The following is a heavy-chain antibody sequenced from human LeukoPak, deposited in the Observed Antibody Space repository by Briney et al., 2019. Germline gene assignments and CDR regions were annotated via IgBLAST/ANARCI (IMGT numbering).Heavy chain of an antibody. J-gene: IGHJ5*02. V-gene: IGHV4-59*08. Sequence: SETLSLTCTVSGGSISNYFWNWVRRPPGKGLEWIGYIYSSGTTYYNPSLESRLTISLDTSKNHFSLKLSSVTAADTAVYYCARRSSGYCADGVCHTGYLPWGQGTLVTVSS. D-gene: IGHD2-8*01. CDR3: ARRSSGYCADGVCHTGYLP. CDR2: IYSSGTT. CDR1: GGSISNYF.